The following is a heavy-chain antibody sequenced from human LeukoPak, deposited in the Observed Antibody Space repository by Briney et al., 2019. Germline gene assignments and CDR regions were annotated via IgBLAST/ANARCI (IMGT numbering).Heavy chain of an antibody. J-gene: IGHJ4*02. CDR2: IDEYGTTI. Sequence: GGSLRLSCAASGFNFGDYAMHWVRQAPGKGLVWVSRIDEYGTTINYADSVKGRFTISRNNAGDTLFLQMNSLRAEDTGVYYCATDLSGRQDYWGQGTLVTVSS. V-gene: IGHV3-74*01. CDR1: GFNFGDYA. CDR3: ATDLSGRQDY. D-gene: IGHD5-12*01.